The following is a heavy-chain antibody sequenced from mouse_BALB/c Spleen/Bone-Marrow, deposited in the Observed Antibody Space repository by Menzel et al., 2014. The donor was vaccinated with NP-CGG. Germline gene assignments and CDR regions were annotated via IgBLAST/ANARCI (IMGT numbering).Heavy chain of an antibody. Sequence: VQLQESGAELAKPGASVKMSCKAPGYTFTSYWMHWVKQRPGQGLEWIGYIYPSTGYTEHNQKFKDKAIMTADKSSSTAYMQLSSLTSEDSAVYYCARDDYAYWGQGTLVTVSA. V-gene: IGHV1-7*01. J-gene: IGHJ3*01. CDR3: ARDDYAY. CDR2: IYPSTGYT. D-gene: IGHD2-4*01. CDR1: GYTFTSYW.